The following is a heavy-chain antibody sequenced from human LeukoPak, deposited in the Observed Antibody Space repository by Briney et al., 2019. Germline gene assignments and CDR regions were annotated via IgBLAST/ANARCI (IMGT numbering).Heavy chain of an antibody. CDR3: ARGRWLQSYQFDY. Sequence: GRSLRLSCAASGFTFSSYGMHWVRQAPGKGLEWVAVISYDGSNKYYADSVKGRFTISRDNSKNTLYLQMNSLRAEDTAVYYCARGRWLQSYQFDYWGQGTLVTVSS. CDR1: GFTFSSYG. D-gene: IGHD5-24*01. J-gene: IGHJ4*02. V-gene: IGHV3-30*19. CDR2: ISYDGSNK.